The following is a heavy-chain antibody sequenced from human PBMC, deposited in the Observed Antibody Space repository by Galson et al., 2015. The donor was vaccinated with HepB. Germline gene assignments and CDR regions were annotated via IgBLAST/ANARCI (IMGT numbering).Heavy chain of an antibody. V-gene: IGHV2-70*01. CDR1: GFSLTTGGMC. J-gene: IGHJ5*02. Sequence: PALVKPTQTLTLTCTFSGFSLTTGGMCVSWIRQPPGKALEWLALIDWDDDKYYSTSLKSRLTLSKDTSKNQVVLTMTNMDPLDTATYYCARVSDGFGELWAFDTWGQGALVTVSS. CDR2: IDWDDDK. CDR3: ARVSDGFGELWAFDT. D-gene: IGHD3-10*01.